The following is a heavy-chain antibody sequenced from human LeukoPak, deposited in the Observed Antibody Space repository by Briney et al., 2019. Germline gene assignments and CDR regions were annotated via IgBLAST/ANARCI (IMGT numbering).Heavy chain of an antibody. CDR2: ISYDGSNK. D-gene: IGHD3-10*01. CDR1: GFTFSSYA. CDR3: ARGLHYYYYGMDV. V-gene: IGHV3-30-3*01. Sequence: GGSLRLSCAASGFTFSSYAMSWVRQAPGKGLEWVAVISYDGSNKYYADSVKGRFTASRDNSKNTLYLQMNSLRAEDTAVYYCARGLHYYYYGMDVWGQGTTVTVSS. J-gene: IGHJ6*02.